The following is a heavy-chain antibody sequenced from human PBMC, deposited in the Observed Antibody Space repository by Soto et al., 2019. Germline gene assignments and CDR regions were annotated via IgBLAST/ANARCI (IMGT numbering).Heavy chain of an antibody. J-gene: IGHJ4*02. D-gene: IGHD2-2*01. CDR1: GFTFSSYA. CDR2: ISYDGSNK. V-gene: IGHV3-30-3*01. CDR3: ARATIALMAN. Sequence: QVQLVESGGGVVQPGRSLRLSCAASGFTFSSYAMHWVRQAPGKGLEWVAVISYDGSNKYYADSVKGRFTISRDNSKNTLYLQMNSLRAEDTAVYYCARATIALMANGGQGTLVTVSS.